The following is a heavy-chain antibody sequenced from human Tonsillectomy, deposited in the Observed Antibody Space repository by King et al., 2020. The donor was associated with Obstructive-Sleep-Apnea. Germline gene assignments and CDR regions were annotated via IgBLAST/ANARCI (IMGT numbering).Heavy chain of an antibody. D-gene: IGHD3-3*01. J-gene: IGHJ6*02. Sequence: VQLVESGGGLVQPGGSLRLSCAASGFTFSSYWMRWVRQAPGKGLEWVANIKPDGSEKYYVDSVKGRFTISRDNAKNSLFLQMHSLRVDDTAVYYCARAWNYAMDVWGQGTTVTVSS. CDR2: IKPDGSEK. V-gene: IGHV3-7*01. CDR3: ARAWNYAMDV. CDR1: GFTFSSYW.